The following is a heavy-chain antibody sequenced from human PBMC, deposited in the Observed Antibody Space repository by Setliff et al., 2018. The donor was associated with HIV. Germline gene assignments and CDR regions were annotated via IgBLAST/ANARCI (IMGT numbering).Heavy chain of an antibody. V-gene: IGHV1-46*01. D-gene: IGHD3-22*01. CDR3: ARDYYDSSGHPEYYFDS. CDR2: INPSGGST. J-gene: IGHJ4*02. CDR1: GYTFTSYY. Sequence: GASVKVSCKASGYTFTSYYMHWVRQAPGQGLEWMGIINPSGGSTSYAQSFQDRVTMTRDTSTSTVYMELSSLRSEDTAVYYCARDYYDSSGHPEYYFDSWGQGTLVTVSS.